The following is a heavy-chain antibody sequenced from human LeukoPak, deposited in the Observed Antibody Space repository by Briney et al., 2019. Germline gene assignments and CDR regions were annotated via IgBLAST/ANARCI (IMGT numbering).Heavy chain of an antibody. J-gene: IGHJ5*02. CDR2: IFYSGNT. CDR3: AGGGTYNWFDP. Sequence: PSETLSLTCTVSGGSISCGDYYWSWIRQPPGKGLKWIGYIFYSGNTYYNPSLKSRVPISVDTSKNRFSLKLSSVTAADTAVYYCAGGGTYNWFDPWGQGTLVTVSS. D-gene: IGHD2-15*01. V-gene: IGHV4-30-4*01. CDR1: GGSISCGDYY.